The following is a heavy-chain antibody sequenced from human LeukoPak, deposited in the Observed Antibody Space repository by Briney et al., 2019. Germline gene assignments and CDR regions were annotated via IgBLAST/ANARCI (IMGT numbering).Heavy chain of an antibody. CDR2: ISAYNGNT. D-gene: IGHD3-9*01. CDR3: ARVADDDIVTGYPPDYYYYGMDV. Sequence: ASVKVSCKASGYTFTSYGISWVRQAPGQGLEWMGWISAYNGNTNYAQKLQGRVTMTTDTSTSTAYMELRSLRSDDTAVYYCARVADDDIVTGYPPDYYYYGMDVWGKGTTVTVSS. CDR1: GYTFTSYG. J-gene: IGHJ6*04. V-gene: IGHV1-18*04.